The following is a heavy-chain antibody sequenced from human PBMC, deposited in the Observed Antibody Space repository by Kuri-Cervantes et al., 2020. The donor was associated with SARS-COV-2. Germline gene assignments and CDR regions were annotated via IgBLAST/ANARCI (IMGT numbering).Heavy chain of an antibody. CDR1: GFTFSSYS. J-gene: IGHJ4*02. V-gene: IGHV3-21*01. Sequence: GESLKISCAASGFTFSSYSMNWVRQAPGEGLEWVSSISSSSSYIYYADSVKGRFTISRDNAKNSLYLQMNSLRAEDTAVYYCARNRGGGWPFFDYWGQGTLVTVSS. CDR3: ARNRGGGWPFFDY. CDR2: ISSSSSYI. D-gene: IGHD6-19*01.